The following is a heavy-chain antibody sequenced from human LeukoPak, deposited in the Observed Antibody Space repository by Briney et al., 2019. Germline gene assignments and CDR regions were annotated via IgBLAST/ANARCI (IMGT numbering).Heavy chain of an antibody. CDR3: AKELHGSGNYAFDY. Sequence: PGGSLRLSCAASGFTFSSCALSWVRPAPGKGLEWVSTVSVNGGTTYYADSVKDRFTISRDNSKNTLYPQMNSLRAEDTAVYFCAKELHGSGNYAFDYWGQGTLVTVSS. CDR2: VSVNGGTT. V-gene: IGHV3-23*01. J-gene: IGHJ4*02. CDR1: GFTFSSCA. D-gene: IGHD3-10*01.